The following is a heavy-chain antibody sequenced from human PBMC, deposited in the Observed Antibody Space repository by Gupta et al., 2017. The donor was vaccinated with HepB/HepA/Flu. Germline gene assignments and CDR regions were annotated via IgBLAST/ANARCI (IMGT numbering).Heavy chain of an antibody. D-gene: IGHD2-15*01. CDR3: ARDDSAI. J-gene: IGHJ3*02. CDR2: IKHDGGQK. V-gene: IGHV3-7*01. Sequence: EQLVESGGGLVTPGGSLRLSCAASGFNLRNYWMTWFRQAPGKGLEGVATIKHDGGQKFYLDSVKGRFTISRDTTKNLLDLHMNSLRVEDTAVYFCARDDSAIWGQGTMVTVSS. CDR1: GFNLRNYW.